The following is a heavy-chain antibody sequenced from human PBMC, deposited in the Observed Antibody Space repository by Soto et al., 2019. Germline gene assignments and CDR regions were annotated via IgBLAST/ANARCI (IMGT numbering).Heavy chain of an antibody. CDR2: IGSSSSYM. CDR3: ARSFVDDYGDFQLDY. D-gene: IGHD4-17*01. CDR1: GFTFSSYX. V-gene: IGHV3-21*01. Sequence: GGSLRLSCAASGFTFSSYXMXXXRQAPGKGLEWVSTIGSSSSYMYDADSVKGRFTISRDNAKNSLYLQMNSLRAEDTAVYYCARSFVDDYGDFQLDYWGQGTLVTVSS. J-gene: IGHJ4*02.